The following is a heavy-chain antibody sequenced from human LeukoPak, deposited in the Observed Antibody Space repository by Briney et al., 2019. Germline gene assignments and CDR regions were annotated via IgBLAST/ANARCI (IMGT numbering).Heavy chain of an antibody. J-gene: IGHJ4*02. CDR1: GFTVISNY. CDR3: AKDWGSTGTAPLDY. CDR2: IYSGGST. V-gene: IGHV3-53*01. D-gene: IGHD1-1*01. Sequence: GGSLGLSCAASGFTVISNYMSWVRQAPGKGLEWVSVIYSGGSTYYADSVKGRFTISRDNSKNTLYLQMNSLRAEDTAVYYCAKDWGSTGTAPLDYWGQGTLVTVSS.